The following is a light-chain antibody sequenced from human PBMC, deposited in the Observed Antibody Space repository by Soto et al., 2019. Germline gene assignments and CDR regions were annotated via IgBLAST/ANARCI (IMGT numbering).Light chain of an antibody. V-gene: IGKV3-20*01. CDR2: GAS. J-gene: IGKJ3*01. CDR3: QRYGSSPGLFT. Sequence: EMVLTQSPGSLSLSPGERATLSCRASQSVSNNYLAWYQQQPGQATRLLIYGASSRATGIPDRFSGSGYGTDCTLTISRLEPEDFAVYYCQRYGSSPGLFTFGPGTKVDIK. CDR1: QSVSNNY.